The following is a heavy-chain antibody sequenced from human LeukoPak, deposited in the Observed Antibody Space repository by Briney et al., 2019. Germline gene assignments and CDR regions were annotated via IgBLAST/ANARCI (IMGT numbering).Heavy chain of an antibody. D-gene: IGHD3-10*01. CDR2: ISYDGSNK. J-gene: IGHJ4*02. CDR3: AKSRSGSANWALRIFDN. CDR1: GFTFSIYG. V-gene: IGHV3-30*18. Sequence: GGSLRLSCAASGFTFSIYGMHWVRQAPGKGLEWVAVISYDGSNKYSADSVKVRFTISRDNSKNTLYLQMNSLRAEDTAIYYCAKSRSGSANWALRIFDNWGQGTLVSVSS.